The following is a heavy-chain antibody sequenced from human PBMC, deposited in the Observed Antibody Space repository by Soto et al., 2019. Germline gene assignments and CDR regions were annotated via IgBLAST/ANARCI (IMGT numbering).Heavy chain of an antibody. Sequence: EVQLLESGGGLVQPGGSLRLSCAASGFTFSSYAMSWVRQAPGKGLEWVSAISGSGGSTYYADSVKGRFTISRDNSKNTLYLQMNSLRAEDTAVYYCATWDIVVVVAATRPEELDYWRQGTLVTVSS. CDR3: ATWDIVVVVAATRPEELDY. D-gene: IGHD2-15*01. J-gene: IGHJ4*02. CDR1: GFTFSSYA. CDR2: ISGSGGST. V-gene: IGHV3-23*01.